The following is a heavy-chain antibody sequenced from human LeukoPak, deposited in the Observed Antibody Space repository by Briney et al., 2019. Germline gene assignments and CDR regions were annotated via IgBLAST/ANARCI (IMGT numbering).Heavy chain of an antibody. CDR1: GGTFSSYA. CDR2: IIPTLGIA. J-gene: IGHJ6*02. Sequence: SVKVSCKASGGTFSSYAISWVRQAPGQGLEWMGRIIPTLGIANYAQKFQGRVTITADKSTSTAYMELSSLRSEDTAVYYCARDPGSFLAAIYGMDVWGQGTTVTVSS. CDR3: ARDPGSFLAAIYGMDV. V-gene: IGHV1-69*04. D-gene: IGHD2-15*01.